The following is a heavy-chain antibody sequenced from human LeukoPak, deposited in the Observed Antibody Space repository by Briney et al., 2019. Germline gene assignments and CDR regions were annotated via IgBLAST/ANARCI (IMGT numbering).Heavy chain of an antibody. J-gene: IGHJ5*02. V-gene: IGHV1-18*01. CDR2: ISAYNGNT. D-gene: IGHD4-17*01. CDR1: GSTFTSYG. CDR3: ARAADPDDSADYSWFDP. Sequence: ASVKVSCKASGSTFTSYGISWVRQAPGQGLEWMGWISAYNGNTNYAQNLQGRVTMTTDTSTSTAYMELRSLRSDDTAVYYCARAADPDDSADYSWFDPWGQGTLVTVSS.